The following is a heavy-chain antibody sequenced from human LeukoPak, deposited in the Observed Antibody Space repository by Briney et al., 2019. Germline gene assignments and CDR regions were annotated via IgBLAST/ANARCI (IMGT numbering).Heavy chain of an antibody. Sequence: GGSLRLSCEASGFTFSDYAMTWVRQAPGKGLEWLSGISGSGGNTYYTDSVKGRFTISRDNSKGTLFLQMYSLRAEDTAIYYCAKRGDYDFWSVYNDCWGQGTLVTVSS. CDR1: GFTFSDYA. V-gene: IGHV3-23*01. CDR3: AKRGDYDFWSVYNDC. CDR2: ISGSGGNT. D-gene: IGHD3-3*01. J-gene: IGHJ4*02.